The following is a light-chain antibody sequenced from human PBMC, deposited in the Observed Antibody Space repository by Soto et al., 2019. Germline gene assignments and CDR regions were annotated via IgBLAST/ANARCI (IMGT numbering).Light chain of an antibody. J-gene: IGKJ1*01. CDR3: QQYYSPPWS. CDR1: QSVLYSSNNKNY. Sequence: DIVMTQSPDSLAVSLGERATINCKSSQSVLYSSNNKNYLAWYQQKPGQPPKRLIYLASTRESGVPDPFSAIGSGADFALTIRRLQAEDVAVYYCQQYYSPPWSFGQGTKVEIK. CDR2: LAS. V-gene: IGKV4-1*01.